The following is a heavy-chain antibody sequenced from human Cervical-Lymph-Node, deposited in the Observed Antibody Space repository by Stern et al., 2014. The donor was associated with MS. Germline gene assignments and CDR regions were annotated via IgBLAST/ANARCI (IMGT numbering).Heavy chain of an antibody. CDR2: ISNTGTT. V-gene: IGHV4-31*03. J-gene: IGHJ4*02. D-gene: IGHD1-26*01. CDR3: ARVFYYNYFDY. Sequence: GQLQESGPGLVKPSRTLSLPCTLSGAPISGDGYYWSWIRPHPGKALEWIGYISNTGTTYYKRSLKSRVTISVDTSKNQFSLNLNSVTAADTAVYYCARVFYYNYFDYWGQGALVTVSS. CDR1: GAPISGDGYY.